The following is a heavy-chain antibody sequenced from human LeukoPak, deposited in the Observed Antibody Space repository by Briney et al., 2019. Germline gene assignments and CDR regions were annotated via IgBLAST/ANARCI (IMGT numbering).Heavy chain of an antibody. Sequence: ASVKVSCKASAYTFSRYGIPWVRQAPGQGLEWLGWISGYNGNTNYARRPQGRVTMTTDTSTSTGYMELRSLTSGDTAVYYCARDWGYGAGTYWRLDYWGQGTLVTVSS. J-gene: IGHJ4*02. V-gene: IGHV1-18*01. CDR2: ISGYNGNT. D-gene: IGHD3-10*01. CDR3: ARDWGYGAGTYWRLDY. CDR1: AYTFSRYG.